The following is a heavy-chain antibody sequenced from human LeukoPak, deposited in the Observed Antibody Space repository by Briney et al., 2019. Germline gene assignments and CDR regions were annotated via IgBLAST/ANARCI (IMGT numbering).Heavy chain of an antibody. CDR1: GFTFSSYS. D-gene: IGHD3-22*01. CDR2: ISSTSSTI. V-gene: IGHV3-48*04. CDR3: ARLYYYDSTGYYYP. J-gene: IGHJ5*02. Sequence: GESLRLSCAASGFTFSSYSVSWVRQAPGKGLAWVSYISSTSSTIYYADSVKGRFTISRDNAKNSLYLQMNSLRAEDTAVYYCARLYYYDSTGYYYPWGQGTLVTVSS.